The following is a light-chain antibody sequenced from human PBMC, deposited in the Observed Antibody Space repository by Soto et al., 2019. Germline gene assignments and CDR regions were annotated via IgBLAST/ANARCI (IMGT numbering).Light chain of an antibody. CDR3: QQFYSYPGT. CDR2: AAS. V-gene: IGKV1-8*01. CDR1: QGISSY. J-gene: IGKJ3*01. Sequence: AIRMTQSPSSLSASTGDRVTITCRASQGISSYLAWYQQKPGKAPKLLIYAASTLQSGVPSRLSGSGSGTDFTLTISCLQSEDSATYYCQQFYSYPGTFGPGTKVDIK.